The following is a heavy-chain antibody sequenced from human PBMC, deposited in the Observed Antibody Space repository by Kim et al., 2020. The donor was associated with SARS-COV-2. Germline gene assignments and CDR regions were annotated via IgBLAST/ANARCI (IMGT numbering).Heavy chain of an antibody. V-gene: IGHV5-10-1*01. J-gene: IGHJ3*01. CDR3: ARHGYNGFDV. CDR2: SYT. D-gene: IGHD5-12*01. Sequence: SYTSTHPSFQGHVTFSTDTSITTAYLQWSSLRPSDTAIYYCARHGYNGFDVWGQGTMVTVAS.